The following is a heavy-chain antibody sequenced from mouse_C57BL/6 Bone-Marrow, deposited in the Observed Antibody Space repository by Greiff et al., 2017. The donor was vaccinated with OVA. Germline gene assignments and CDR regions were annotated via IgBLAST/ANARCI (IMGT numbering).Heavy chain of an antibody. V-gene: IGHV1-55*01. J-gene: IGHJ4*01. D-gene: IGHD1-1*01. CDR3: ARSGDTTVEGDFAMDY. CDR1: GYTFTSYW. Sequence: QVQLQQPGAELVKPGASVKMSCKASGYTFTSYWITWVKQRPGQGLEWIGDIYPGSGRTNYNENFKSKATLTVDTSSSTAYMQLSSLTSEDSAVYYSARSGDTTVEGDFAMDYWGQGTSVTVSS. CDR2: IYPGSGRT.